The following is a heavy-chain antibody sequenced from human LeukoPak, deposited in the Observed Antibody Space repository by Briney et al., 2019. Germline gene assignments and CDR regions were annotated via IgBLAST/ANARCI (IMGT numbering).Heavy chain of an antibody. V-gene: IGHV4-59*12. J-gene: IGHJ5*02. Sequence: SETLSLTCTVSGGSISSYYWSWIRQPPGKGLEWIGYIYYSGSTNYNPSLKSRVTISEDTSKNQFSLKLSSVTAADTAVYYCARLRGATVAHNWFDPWGQGTLVTVSS. CDR2: IYYSGST. D-gene: IGHD6-19*01. CDR3: ARLRGATVAHNWFDP. CDR1: GGSISSYY.